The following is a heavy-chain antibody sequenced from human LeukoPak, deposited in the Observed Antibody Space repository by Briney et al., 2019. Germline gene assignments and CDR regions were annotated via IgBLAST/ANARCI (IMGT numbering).Heavy chain of an antibody. CDR1: GYIFTTYY. D-gene: IGHD3-3*01. CDR3: ARVPHPAEWHPADY. CDR2: INPNSGGT. V-gene: IGHV1-2*02. J-gene: IGHJ4*02. Sequence: GASVKVSCKASGYIFTTYYIHWVRQAPGQGLEWMGWINPNSGGTNYAQKFQGRVTMTRDTSISTAYMELSRLRSDDTAVYYCARVPHPAEWHPADYWGQGTLVTVSS.